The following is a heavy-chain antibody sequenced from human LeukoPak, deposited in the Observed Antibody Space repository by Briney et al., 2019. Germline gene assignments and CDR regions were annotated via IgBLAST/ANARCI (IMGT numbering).Heavy chain of an antibody. J-gene: IGHJ4*02. V-gene: IGHV3-23*01. CDR1: GLTFSSYG. Sequence: GGSLRLSCEASGLTFSSYGMSWVRQAPGKGLQWVSAITGDGTTTYYADSVKGRFTISRANSKKMLYLQMSSPRAEDTAVYYCAKMQGYFDYWGQGTLVPVSS. CDR3: AKMQGYFDY. CDR2: ITGDGTTT.